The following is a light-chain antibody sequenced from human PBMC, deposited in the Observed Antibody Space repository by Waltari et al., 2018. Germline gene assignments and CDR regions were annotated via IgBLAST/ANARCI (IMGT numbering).Light chain of an antibody. Sequence: QSALTQPASVSGSPGQSITIPCTGTSGDVGGYKYVSWYKQHPGKAPKLMIYDVSNRPSVVSDRFSGSKSGNTASLTISGLQAEDEADYYCSSYTSSSTLAFGGGTKLTVL. CDR3: SSYTSSSTLA. CDR1: SGDVGGYKY. V-gene: IGLV2-14*03. J-gene: IGLJ2*01. CDR2: DVS.